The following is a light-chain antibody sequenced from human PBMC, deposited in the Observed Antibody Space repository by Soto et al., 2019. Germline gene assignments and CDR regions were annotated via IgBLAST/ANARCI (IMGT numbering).Light chain of an antibody. V-gene: IGLV2-14*01. Sequence: QSALPQPASVSGSPGQSITISCTGTSSDVGGYNYVSWYQQHPGKAPKLMIYDVSNRPSGVSNRFSGSKSGNTASLTISGVQAEDEADYYCSSYTSSSIVVFGGGTKLTVL. CDR3: SSYTSSSIVV. CDR2: DVS. J-gene: IGLJ2*01. CDR1: SSDVGGYNY.